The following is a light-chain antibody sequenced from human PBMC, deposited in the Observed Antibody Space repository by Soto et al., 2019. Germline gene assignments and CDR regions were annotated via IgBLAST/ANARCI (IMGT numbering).Light chain of an antibody. CDR1: QSVKSL. CDR2: DAS. CDR3: QQRSSWPRT. J-gene: IGKJ4*01. Sequence: EIVLTQSPATLSLSPGERATLSCRASQSVKSLLGWYQQRPGQAPRLVIYDASYRATGIPARFSGSGWGTDFTLTISSLEPEDFAVYYCQQRSSWPRTFGGGTKVEI. V-gene: IGKV3-11*01.